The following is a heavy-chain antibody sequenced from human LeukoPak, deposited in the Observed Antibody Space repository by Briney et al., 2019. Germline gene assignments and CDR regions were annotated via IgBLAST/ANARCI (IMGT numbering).Heavy chain of an antibody. Sequence: PGGSLRLSCAASGFPFNTYWMSWVRQAPGKGLEWVANIKPDGKQKYYMDSVRGRFTISRDNAQNSLYLQMDNLRPEDTAVYYCARDEWWQFIAVAITSYFDRWGQGTPVTVSS. J-gene: IGHJ4*01. CDR2: IKPDGKQK. CDR1: GFPFNTYW. V-gene: IGHV3-7*01. CDR3: ARDEWWQFIAVAITSYFDR. D-gene: IGHD6-19*01.